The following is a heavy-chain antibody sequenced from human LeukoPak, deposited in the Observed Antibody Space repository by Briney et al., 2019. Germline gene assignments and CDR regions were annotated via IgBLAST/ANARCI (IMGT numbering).Heavy chain of an antibody. CDR2: IYYNGST. CDR1: GGSISSYY. J-gene: IGHJ2*01. V-gene: IGHV4-59*01. Sequence: PSETLSLTCTASGGSISSYYWNWIRQPPGKGLEWMGHIYYNGSTNYNPSLKTRVTISVDTSKNQYTLKLSSMTAAATAVYFCACLRSTVARDWYFDLWGRGTLVTVSS. CDR3: ACLRSTVARDWYFDL. D-gene: IGHD2-2*01.